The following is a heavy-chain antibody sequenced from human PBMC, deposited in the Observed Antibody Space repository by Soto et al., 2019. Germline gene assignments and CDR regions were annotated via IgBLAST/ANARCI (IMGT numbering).Heavy chain of an antibody. CDR3: AKEFGSTWIDH. CDR1: GFTLTTYG. Sequence: QVQLVESGGGVVQPGRSLRLSCAASGFTLTTYGMHWVRQAPGKGLEWVAAMSYDGTKEYYADSVKGRFTISRDSSRNTLFLQLNSLRAEDTAVYYCAKEFGSTWIDHWGEGPLVTVSS. D-gene: IGHD6-13*01. CDR2: MSYDGTKE. V-gene: IGHV3-30*18. J-gene: IGHJ4*02.